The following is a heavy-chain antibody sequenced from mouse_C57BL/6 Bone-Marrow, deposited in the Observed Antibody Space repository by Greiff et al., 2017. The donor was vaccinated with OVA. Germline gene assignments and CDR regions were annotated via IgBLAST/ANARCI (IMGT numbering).Heavy chain of an antibody. Sequence: EVQLQQSGTVLARPGASVKMSCKTSGYTFTSYWMHWVKQRPGQGLEWIGAIYPGNSDTSYNQKFKGKAKLTAVTSASTAYMELSSLTNEDSAVYYCTRGCTTVVAFDYWGQGTTLTVSS. CDR3: TRGCTTVVAFDY. CDR2: IYPGNSDT. V-gene: IGHV1-5*01. J-gene: IGHJ2*01. D-gene: IGHD1-1*01. CDR1: GYTFTSYW.